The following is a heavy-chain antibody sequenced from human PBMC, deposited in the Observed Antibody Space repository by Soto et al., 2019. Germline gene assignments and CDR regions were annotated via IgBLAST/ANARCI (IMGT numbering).Heavy chain of an antibody. J-gene: IGHJ4*02. Sequence: QVQLVQSGAEVKKPGSSVKVSCKASGGTFSSYAISWVRQAPGQGLEWMGSIIPAVGTADYAQKFQGRVTITADESARTAYMEVSSLTSEDTAVYYCARLGPGFFDYWGQGTLVTVSS. CDR1: GGTFSSYA. V-gene: IGHV1-69*18. CDR2: IIPAVGTA. D-gene: IGHD7-27*01. CDR3: ARLGPGFFDY.